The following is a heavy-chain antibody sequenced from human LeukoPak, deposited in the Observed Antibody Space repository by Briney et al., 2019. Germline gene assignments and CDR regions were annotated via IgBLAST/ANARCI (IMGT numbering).Heavy chain of an antibody. CDR1: GFTLTSYA. Sequence: PGGSLRLSCAASGFTLTSYAMTWVRQAPGKGLEWVSSVGGNTYYADSVKGRFTISRDNSKNTLYLQMNSLRAEDTAVYYCAGRYSSSWYHYYYGMDVWGQGTTVTVSS. D-gene: IGHD6-13*01. CDR3: AGRYSSSWYHYYYGMDV. CDR2: VGGNT. V-gene: IGHV3-23*01. J-gene: IGHJ6*02.